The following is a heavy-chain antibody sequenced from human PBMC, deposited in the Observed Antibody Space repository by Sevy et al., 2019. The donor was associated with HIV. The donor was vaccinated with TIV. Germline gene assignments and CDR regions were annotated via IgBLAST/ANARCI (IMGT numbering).Heavy chain of an antibody. V-gene: IGHV3-15*01. J-gene: IGHJ4*02. CDR1: GFTFSDAW. Sequence: GGSLRLSCAASGFTFSDAWMSWVRQAPGKGLEWVGRIKSKTDDDKDGYAANVKGRFIISRDDSKNTLYLQTNSLKTEDTAVYYCTSISGSSERGYYFDYWGQGTLVTVSS. D-gene: IGHD1-26*01. CDR3: TSISGSSERGYYFDY. CDR2: IKSKTDDDKD.